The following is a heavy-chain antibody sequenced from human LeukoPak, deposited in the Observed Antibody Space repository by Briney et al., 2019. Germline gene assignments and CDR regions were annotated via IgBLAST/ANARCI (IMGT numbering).Heavy chain of an antibody. J-gene: IGHJ1*01. CDR3: ARDSCGGDCAWPQYFQH. CDR2: ISSSGSTI. CDR1: GFTFSDYY. V-gene: IGHV3-11*01. D-gene: IGHD2-21*02. Sequence: AGGSLRLSCAASGFTFSDYYMSWIRQAPGKGLEWVSYISSSGSTIYYADSVKGRFTISRDNAKNSLYLQMNSLRAEDTAVYYCARDSCGGDCAWPQYFQHWGQGTLVTVSS.